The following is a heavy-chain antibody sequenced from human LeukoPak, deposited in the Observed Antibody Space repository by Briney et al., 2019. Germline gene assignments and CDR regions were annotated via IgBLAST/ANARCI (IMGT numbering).Heavy chain of an antibody. J-gene: IGHJ4*02. CDR2: ISSSSSTI. Sequence: GGSLRLSCAASGFTFSSYSMNWVRQAPGKGLEWVSYISSSSSTIYYADSVRGRFTISRDNSKNTLYLQMNSLRAEDTAVYYCAKQGASLIGATRGRGVGYWGQGTLVTVSS. CDR1: GFTFSSYS. D-gene: IGHD2-15*01. V-gene: IGHV3-48*01. CDR3: AKQGASLIGATRGRGVGY.